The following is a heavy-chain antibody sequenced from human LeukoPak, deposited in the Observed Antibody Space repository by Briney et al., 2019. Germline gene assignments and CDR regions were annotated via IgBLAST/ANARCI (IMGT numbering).Heavy chain of an antibody. D-gene: IGHD1-26*01. J-gene: IGHJ4*02. CDR2: ISSSNSYI. CDR1: GFIFSSYS. CDR3: ARGRYSGSYLIDY. V-gene: IGHV3-21*01. Sequence: GGSLRLSCAVSGFIFSSYSMNWVRQAPGKGLEWVSSISSSNSYIYYSTSVKGRFTISRENAKNSIYLQMNSLRAEDTAVYYCARGRYSGSYLIDYWGQGTLVTVSS.